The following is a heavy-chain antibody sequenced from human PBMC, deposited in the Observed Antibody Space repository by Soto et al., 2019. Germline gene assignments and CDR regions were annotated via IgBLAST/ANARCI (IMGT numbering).Heavy chain of an antibody. CDR2: ISANGDNT. CDR1: GFTFINHA. D-gene: IGHD3-22*01. V-gene: IGHV3-23*01. Sequence: GGSLRLSCAASGFTFINHAMTWVRQAPGRGLEWVSAISANGDNTYYADSVKGRFSISRDNSKTTVSVQMSSLKAEDTAVYCCAKSVVDNYYSAFQVWGQGTTVTVSS. J-gene: IGHJ3*01. CDR3: AKSVVDNYYSAFQV.